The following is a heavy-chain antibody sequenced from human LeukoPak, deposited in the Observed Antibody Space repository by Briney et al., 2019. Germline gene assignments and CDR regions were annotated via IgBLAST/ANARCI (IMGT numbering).Heavy chain of an antibody. D-gene: IGHD2-2*01. CDR3: ARVGNTGDAVIIPAAMGFDN. Sequence: GGSLRLSCAASGFIFGDYNMNWVRQVPGKGLEWITYMSSTSTTIFYADSVKGRFTISRDNAKNSLYLQMNSLRAEDTAVYFCARVGNTGDAVIIPAAMGFDNWGQGTVVTVSS. V-gene: IGHV3-48*01. CDR2: MSSTSTTI. J-gene: IGHJ4*02. CDR1: GFIFGDYN.